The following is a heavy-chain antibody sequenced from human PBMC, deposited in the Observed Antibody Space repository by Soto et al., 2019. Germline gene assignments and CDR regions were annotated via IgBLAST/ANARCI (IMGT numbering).Heavy chain of an antibody. V-gene: IGHV1-69*01. J-gene: IGHJ6*02. CDR3: ARKYGDYVRGSYSGMDV. CDR2: IIPIFDTG. D-gene: IGHD4-17*01. CDR1: GGTFSNYA. Sequence: QVQLVQSGAEVKKPGSSVKVSCKASGGTFSNYAINWVRQAPGQGLEWMGGIIPIFDTGNYAQKLQGRVTLTADESTSTAYMELSSLRSEDTAVYYCARKYGDYVRGSYSGMDVWSQGTTVTVSS.